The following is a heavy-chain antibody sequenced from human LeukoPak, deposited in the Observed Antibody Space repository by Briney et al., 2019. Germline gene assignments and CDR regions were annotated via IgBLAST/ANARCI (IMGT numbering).Heavy chain of an antibody. CDR2: ISSSSRYI. V-gene: IGHV3-21*01. Sequence: GGSLRLSCAASGFTFSSYSMNWVRQAPGKGLEWVSSISSSSRYIYYADSVKGRFTISRDNAKNSLYLQMNSLRAEDTAVYYCARDRGTMVVAMDYWGQGTLVTVSS. CDR3: ARDRGTMVVAMDY. J-gene: IGHJ4*02. D-gene: IGHD4/OR15-4a*01. CDR1: GFTFSSYS.